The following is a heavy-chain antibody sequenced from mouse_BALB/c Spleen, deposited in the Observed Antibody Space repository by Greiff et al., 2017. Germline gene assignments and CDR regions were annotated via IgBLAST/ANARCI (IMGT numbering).Heavy chain of an antibody. CDR1: GYTFTSYW. V-gene: IGHV1-7*01. CDR2: INPSTGYT. Sequence: QVQLKQSGAELAKPGASVKMSCKASGYTFTSYWMHWVKQRPGQGLEWIGYINPSTGYTEYNQKFKDKATLTADKSSSTAYMQLSSLTSEDSAVYYCARDYGSPFAYWGQGTLVTVSA. J-gene: IGHJ3*01. CDR3: ARDYGSPFAY. D-gene: IGHD1-1*01.